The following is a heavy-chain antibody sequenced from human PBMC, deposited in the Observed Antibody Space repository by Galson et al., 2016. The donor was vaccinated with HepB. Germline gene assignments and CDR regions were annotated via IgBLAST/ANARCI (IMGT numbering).Heavy chain of an antibody. V-gene: IGHV3-7*01. J-gene: IGHJ4*02. D-gene: IGHD3-10*01. CDR3: ARDFATITLVRGVSDFPFDY. CDR1: GFSFSSYW. CDR2: INQVGSEK. Sequence: SLRLSCAASGFSFSSYWMSWVRQAPGKGLEWVANINQVGSEKYYVDSVKGRFTISRDNAKNSLYLQMNTLRDEDTAVYYCARDFATITLVRGVSDFPFDYWGQGILVTVSS.